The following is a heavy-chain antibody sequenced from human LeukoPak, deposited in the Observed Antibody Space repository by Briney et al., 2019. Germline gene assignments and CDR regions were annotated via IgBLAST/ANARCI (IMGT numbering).Heavy chain of an antibody. J-gene: IGHJ4*02. D-gene: IGHD2-2*01. CDR3: ARDKRVPAATLDY. Sequence: QPGGSLRLSCAASGFTFSSYGMHWVRQAPGKGLEWVAVIWYDGSNKYYADSVKGRFTISRDNSKNTLYLQMNSLRVEDTAVYYCARDKRVPAATLDYWGQGTLVTVSS. V-gene: IGHV3-33*01. CDR2: IWYDGSNK. CDR1: GFTFSSYG.